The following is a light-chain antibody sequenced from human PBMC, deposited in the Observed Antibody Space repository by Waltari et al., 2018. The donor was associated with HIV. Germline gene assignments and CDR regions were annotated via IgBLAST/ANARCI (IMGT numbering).Light chain of an antibody. CDR2: AVS. CDR3: SSYAGSNNVI. J-gene: IGLJ2*01. CDR1: SSAVGGYNY. Sequence: QSALPQPPSASGSPGQSVTISCTGTSSAVGGYNYVPWYQQHPGKAPKLMIYAVSKRPSGVPDRFSGSKSGNTASLTVSGLQAEDEAEYYCSSYAGSNNVIFGGGTKLTVL. V-gene: IGLV2-8*01.